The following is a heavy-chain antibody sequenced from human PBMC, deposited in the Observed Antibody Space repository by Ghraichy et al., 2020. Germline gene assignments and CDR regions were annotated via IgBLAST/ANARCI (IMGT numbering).Heavy chain of an antibody. CDR3: VRGPRNPPRYFRPVTMDV. J-gene: IGHJ6*02. CDR2: ISHSGVT. V-gene: IGHV4-34*01. D-gene: IGHD1-14*01. CDR1: GESLSGYY. Sequence: SQTLSLTCAVDGESLSGYYWTWIRQPPGKGLEWIGEISHSGVTNHNASLKTRVIISIDTSKKQFSLRLTPVTAADTAVYFCVRGPRNPPRYFRPVTMDVWGHGTTVIVSS.